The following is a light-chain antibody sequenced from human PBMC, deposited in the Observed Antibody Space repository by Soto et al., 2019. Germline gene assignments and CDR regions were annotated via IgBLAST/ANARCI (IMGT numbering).Light chain of an antibody. CDR1: SGDVGGYNL. V-gene: IGLV2-23*02. CDR2: EVT. Sequence: QSALTQPASVSGSPGQSITIPCTGTSGDVGGYNLVSWYQQHPGKAPKLMIYEVTERPSGVSNRFSGSMSGNTASLTISGLQHDDEADYYCCSYAGNSEVFGTGTKLTVL. J-gene: IGLJ1*01. CDR3: CSYAGNSEV.